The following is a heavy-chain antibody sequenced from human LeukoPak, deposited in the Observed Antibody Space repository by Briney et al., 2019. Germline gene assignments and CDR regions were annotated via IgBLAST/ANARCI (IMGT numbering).Heavy chain of an antibody. J-gene: IGHJ4*02. V-gene: IGHV3-48*04. Sequence: PGGSLRLSCAASGFTFSSYSMNWVRQAPGKGLEWVSYISSSSSTIYYADSVKGRFTISRDNAKNSLYLQMNSLRAEDTAVYYCARSRGGVPAAILVYWGQGTLVTVSS. CDR1: GFTFSSYS. D-gene: IGHD2-2*01. CDR2: ISSSSSTI. CDR3: ARSRGGVPAAILVY.